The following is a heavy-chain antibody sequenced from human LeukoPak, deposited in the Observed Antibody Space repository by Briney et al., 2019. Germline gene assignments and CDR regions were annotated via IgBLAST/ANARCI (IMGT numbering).Heavy chain of an antibody. J-gene: IGHJ5*02. CDR3: ARDHSTKGRLPVAASS. CDR1: GYTFTGYY. CDR2: INPNSGNT. Sequence: ASVKVSCKASGYTFTGYYMHWVRQAPGQGLEWMGWINPNSGNTGYAQKFQGRVTMTRNTFISTAYMELSSLRSEDTAVYYCARDHSTKGRLPVAASSWGQGTRVTVSS. D-gene: IGHD6-19*01. V-gene: IGHV1-8*02.